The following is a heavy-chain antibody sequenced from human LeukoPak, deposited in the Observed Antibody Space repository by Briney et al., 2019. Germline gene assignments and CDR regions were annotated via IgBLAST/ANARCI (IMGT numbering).Heavy chain of an antibody. CDR3: ARAYSGGYSYFDH. CDR1: GGSMSSYY. Sequence: SETLSLTCTVSGGSMSSYYWSWVRQSPRKGLEWIGNVYYSGSSNYNPSLESRVTISVDTSENQFFLILSSVSAADTAVYYCARAYSGGYSYFDHWGQGTLVTVSS. D-gene: IGHD1-26*01. J-gene: IGHJ4*02. CDR2: VYYSGSS. V-gene: IGHV4-59*01.